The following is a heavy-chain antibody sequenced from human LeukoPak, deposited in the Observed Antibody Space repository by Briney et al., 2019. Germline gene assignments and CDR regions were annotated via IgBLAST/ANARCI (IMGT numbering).Heavy chain of an antibody. J-gene: IGHJ1*01. Sequence: PGGSLRLSCAASGFTFSSYWMSWVRQAPGKGLEWVANIKQDGSEKYYVDSVKGRFSISRDNAKNSLYLQMNSLRAEDTAVYYCERVHSGGSYYAGAEYFQHWGQGTLVTVSS. CDR3: ERVHSGGSYYAGAEYFQH. D-gene: IGHD1-26*01. CDR1: GFTFSSYW. V-gene: IGHV3-7*01. CDR2: IKQDGSEK.